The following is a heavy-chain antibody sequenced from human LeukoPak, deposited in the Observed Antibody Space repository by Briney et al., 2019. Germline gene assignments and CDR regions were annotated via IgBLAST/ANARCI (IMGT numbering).Heavy chain of an antibody. V-gene: IGHV1-2*02. Sequence: GASVKVSCKASGYTFTGYYMHWVRRAPGQGLEWMGWINPNSGGTNYAQKFQGRVTMTRDTSISTAYMELSRLRSDDTAVYYCARDLALAAAGTHGFWGQGTLVTVSS. CDR1: GYTFTGYY. J-gene: IGHJ4*02. D-gene: IGHD6-13*01. CDR2: INPNSGGT. CDR3: ARDLALAAAGTHGF.